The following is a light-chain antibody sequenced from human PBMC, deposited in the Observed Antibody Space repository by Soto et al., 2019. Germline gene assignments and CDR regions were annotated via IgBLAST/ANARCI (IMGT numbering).Light chain of an antibody. Sequence: QSALTQPASVSGSPGQSITISCTGTSSDVGGYNYVSWYQQHPGKAAKLMIYDVSNRPSGVSNRFSGSKSGTTASLTISGLQAEDEADYYCSSYTSSSSVVFGGGTKLTVL. CDR1: SSDVGGYNY. CDR2: DVS. V-gene: IGLV2-14*01. J-gene: IGLJ2*01. CDR3: SSYTSSSSVV.